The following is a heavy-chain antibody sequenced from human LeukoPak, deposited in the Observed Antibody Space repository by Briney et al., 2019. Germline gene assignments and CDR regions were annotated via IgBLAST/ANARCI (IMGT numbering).Heavy chain of an antibody. CDR1: GGSISSYY. J-gene: IGHJ4*02. D-gene: IGHD6-19*01. V-gene: IGHV4-59*12. CDR3: ARTMRWLGTFDY. CDR2: IYYSGST. Sequence: SETLSLTCTVSGGSISSYYWSWIRQPPGKGLEWIGYIYYSGSTNYNPSLKSRVTISVDTSKNQFSLKLSSVTAADTAVYYCARTMRWLGTFDYWGQGTLVTVSS.